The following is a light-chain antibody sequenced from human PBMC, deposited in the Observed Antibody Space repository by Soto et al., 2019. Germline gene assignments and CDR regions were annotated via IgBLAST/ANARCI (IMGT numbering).Light chain of an antibody. Sequence: DIVLTQSPATLSLSPGEGATLSCRASQSVSSYLAWYQQKPGQAPRLLIYDASNRATGIPARFSGSGSGTDFTLTISSLEPEDFAVYYCQQRSNWPFTFGGGTKVEI. CDR1: QSVSSY. CDR3: QQRSNWPFT. J-gene: IGKJ4*01. V-gene: IGKV3-11*01. CDR2: DAS.